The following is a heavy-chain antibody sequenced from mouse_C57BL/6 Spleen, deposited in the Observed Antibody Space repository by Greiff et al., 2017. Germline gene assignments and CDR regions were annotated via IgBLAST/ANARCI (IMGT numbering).Heavy chain of an antibody. J-gene: IGHJ2*01. D-gene: IGHD2-4*01. Sequence: QVQLQQPGAELVMPGASVKLSCKASGYTFTSYWMHWVKQRPGQGLEWIGEIDPSDSYTNYNQKFKGKSTLTVDKSSSTAYMQRSSLTSEDSAVYYCARRRDYGVAYWGQGTTLTVSS. CDR1: GYTFTSYW. CDR2: IDPSDSYT. CDR3: ARRRDYGVAY. V-gene: IGHV1-69*01.